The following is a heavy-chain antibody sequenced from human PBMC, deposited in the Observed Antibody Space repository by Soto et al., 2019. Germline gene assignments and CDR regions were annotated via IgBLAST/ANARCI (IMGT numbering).Heavy chain of an antibody. CDR1: CGSISGYY. D-gene: IGHD6-13*01. CDR2: IYYSGST. J-gene: IGHJ4*02. CDR3: ARAYSTSWTYYFDY. Sequence: SETLSLTCIVSCGSISGYYWSWIRQPPGKGLEWIGHIYYSGSTNYNPSLKSRVTISVDTSNSQFSLKVSSVTAADTAVYFCARAYSTSWTYYFDYWGQGALVTVSS. V-gene: IGHV4-59*01.